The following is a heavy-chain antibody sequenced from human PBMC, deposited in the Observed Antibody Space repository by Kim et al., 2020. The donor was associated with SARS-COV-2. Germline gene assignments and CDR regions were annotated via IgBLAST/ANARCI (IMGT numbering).Heavy chain of an antibody. CDR2: AT. J-gene: IGHJ4*02. Sequence: ATAYAASMKGRCTSSRDDSKNMAYLQMDSLKTEDTALYYCATGDYGPDNWGQGTLVTVSS. CDR3: ATGDYGPDN. V-gene: IGHV3-73*01. D-gene: IGHD4-17*01.